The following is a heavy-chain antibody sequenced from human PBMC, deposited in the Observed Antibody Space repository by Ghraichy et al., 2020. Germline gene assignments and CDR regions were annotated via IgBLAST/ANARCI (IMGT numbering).Heavy chain of an antibody. D-gene: IGHD6-19*01. Sequence: GGSLRLSCTASGFTFSSFWMSWVRQAPGKGLEWVANIKQDGSEKYYVDSVKGRFTVSRDNAKNSLYLQMNSLRAEDTAVYYCARDLGGGWYFDYWGQGTLVTVSS. CDR2: IKQDGSEK. J-gene: IGHJ4*02. V-gene: IGHV3-7*01. CDR3: ARDLGGGWYFDY. CDR1: GFTFSSFW.